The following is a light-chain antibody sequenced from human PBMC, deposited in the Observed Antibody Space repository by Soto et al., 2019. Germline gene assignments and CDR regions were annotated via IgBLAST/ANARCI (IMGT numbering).Light chain of an antibody. CDR2: GAS. J-gene: IGKJ1*01. CDR1: QSVSSSY. V-gene: IGKV3-20*01. Sequence: EIVLTQSPGTLSLSPGERATLSCRASQSVSSSYLAWYQQKPGQAPRLLIYGASSKATGIPDRFSGSGSGTDFTLTISRLEPEDLAVYYCQQYGSSPSKFGQGTEVGIK. CDR3: QQYGSSPSK.